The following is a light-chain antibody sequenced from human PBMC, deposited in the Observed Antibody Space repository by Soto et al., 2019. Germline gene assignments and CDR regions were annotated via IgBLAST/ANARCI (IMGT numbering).Light chain of an antibody. CDR1: QRISNY. CDR2: AAS. V-gene: IGKV1-39*01. Sequence: VSQRISNYSNWYQQKXGKAPNLLIYAASXLKSGPPARFSGSASGTDFTLTISSLQTEDFATYYCRQHNSYPLTFGGGTKLDIK. CDR3: RQHNSYPLT. J-gene: IGKJ4*01.